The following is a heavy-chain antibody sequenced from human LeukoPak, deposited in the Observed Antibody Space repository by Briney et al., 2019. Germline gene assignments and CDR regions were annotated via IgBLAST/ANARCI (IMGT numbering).Heavy chain of an antibody. CDR2: ISGYNGNT. V-gene: IGHV1-18*01. CDR3: ARDVAAAGVDP. Sequence: GASVRVSCKASGYTFTTSGTGWVRQAPGQGLEWMGWISGYNGNTDYAQKFQGRVTMTTDISTSTAYMELRSLRSDDTAVYYCARDVAAAGVDPWGQGTLVIVSS. D-gene: IGHD6-13*01. J-gene: IGHJ5*02. CDR1: GYTFTTSG.